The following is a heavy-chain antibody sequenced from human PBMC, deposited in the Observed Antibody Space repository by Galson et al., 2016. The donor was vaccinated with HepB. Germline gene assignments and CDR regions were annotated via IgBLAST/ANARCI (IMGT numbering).Heavy chain of an antibody. CDR3: AKDRTPFAFLWFGEFDY. CDR1: GFTFSSYG. D-gene: IGHD3-10*01. Sequence: SLRLSCAASGFTFSSYGLHWVRQAPGKGLEWVAVISYDGSNKFYADSVKGRFTISRDNSKNTLYLQMNSLRAEDTALYYCAKDRTPFAFLWFGEFDYWGQGTLVTASS. CDR2: ISYDGSNK. J-gene: IGHJ4*02. V-gene: IGHV3-30*18.